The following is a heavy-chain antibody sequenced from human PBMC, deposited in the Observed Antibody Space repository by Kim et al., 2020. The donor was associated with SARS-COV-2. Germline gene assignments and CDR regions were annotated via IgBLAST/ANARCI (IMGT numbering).Heavy chain of an antibody. Sequence: SETLSLTCTVSGDSISSSYYWGWIRQPPGKGLEWIGSISYSGRTYYNPSLKRRVIISVDTFKNQFSLKVNSVSAADTAVYYCARVRTNSGTLDSCGQGT. CDR2: ISYSGRT. D-gene: IGHD2-15*01. CDR3: ARVRTNSGTLDS. V-gene: IGHV4-39*01. J-gene: IGHJ4*02. CDR1: GDSISSSYY.